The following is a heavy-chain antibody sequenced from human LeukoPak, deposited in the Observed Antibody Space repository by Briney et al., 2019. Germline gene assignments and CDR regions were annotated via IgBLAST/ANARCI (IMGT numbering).Heavy chain of an antibody. D-gene: IGHD1-26*01. CDR3: ARQYSGSYYYYYYCMDV. CDR1: GYSFTSYW. Sequence: GESLKISCKGSGYSFTSYWIGWVRQMPGKGLEWMGIIYPGDSDTRYSPSSQGQVTISADKSISTAYLQWSSLKASDTAMYYCARQYSGSYYYYYYCMDVWGKGTTVTVSS. V-gene: IGHV5-51*01. J-gene: IGHJ6*03. CDR2: IYPGDSDT.